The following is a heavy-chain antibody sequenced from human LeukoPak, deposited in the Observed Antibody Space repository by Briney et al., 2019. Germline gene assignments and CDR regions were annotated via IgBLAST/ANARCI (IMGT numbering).Heavy chain of an antibody. J-gene: IGHJ4*02. CDR1: DGSISSSSYY. CDR3: AREAKALGVRYFDY. CDR2: IYYTGST. Sequence: PSETLSLTCTVSDGSISSSSYYWGWIRQPPGKGLEWIGSIYYTGSTYYNPSLKSRVTISVDTSKNQFSLKLSSGTAADTAVYYCAREAKALGVRYFDYWGQGTLVTVSS. D-gene: IGHD6-6*01. V-gene: IGHV4-39*07.